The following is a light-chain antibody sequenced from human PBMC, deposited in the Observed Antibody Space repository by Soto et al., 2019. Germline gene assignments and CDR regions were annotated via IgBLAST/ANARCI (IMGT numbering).Light chain of an antibody. V-gene: IGKV3-20*01. CDR3: QKYGSSAPIT. CDR1: QSVSSNY. J-gene: IGKJ5*01. CDR2: VAS. Sequence: EIVLTQSPGTLSLSPGERATLSCRASQSVSSNYLAWYQQKPGQAPRLLIYVASSRATGIPDRFSGSGSGTDFTLTISRLEPEDFAMYYCQKYGSSAPITFGQVTRLEIE.